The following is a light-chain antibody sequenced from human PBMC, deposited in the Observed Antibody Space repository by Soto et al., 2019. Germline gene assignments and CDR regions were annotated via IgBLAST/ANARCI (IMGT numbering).Light chain of an antibody. CDR2: DAS. J-gene: IGKJ5*01. CDR3: QQFSNYPHV. Sequence: AIQLTQSPSSLSASVGDRVIITCRASQGIHTALAWYKQKPGNAPMLLIYDASTVEAGVPSRFRGSGSGTEFTLTISSLKPEDFETYYCQQFSNYPHVFGQGTRLEIK. V-gene: IGKV1D-13*01. CDR1: QGIHTA.